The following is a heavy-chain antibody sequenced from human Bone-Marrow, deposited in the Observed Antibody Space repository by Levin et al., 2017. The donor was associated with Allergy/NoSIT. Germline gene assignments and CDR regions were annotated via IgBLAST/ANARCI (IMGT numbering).Heavy chain of an antibody. D-gene: IGHD6-19*01. CDR3: ASEGAGSFDF. CDR1: GATFSEHF. V-gene: IGHV4-34*01. J-gene: IGHJ4*02. CDR2: IDDSGKA. Sequence: SETLSLTCAVSGATFSEHFWSWVRQSPEKGLEWIGEIDDSGKADYNPSLKSRLTISVDTSQNQFSLKLTSMTAADTGVYYCASEGAGSFDFWGRGTLVTVST.